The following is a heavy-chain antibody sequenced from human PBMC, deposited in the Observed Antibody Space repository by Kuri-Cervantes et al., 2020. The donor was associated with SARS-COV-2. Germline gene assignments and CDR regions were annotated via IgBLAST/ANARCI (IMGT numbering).Heavy chain of an antibody. Sequence: SVKVSCKASGGTFSSYAISWVRQAPGQGLEWMGGIIPIFGTANYAQKFQGRVTITADKSTSTAYMELSSLRSEDTAVYYCARHSGSGWTGNWFDPWGQGTLVTISS. J-gene: IGHJ5*02. V-gene: IGHV1-69*06. CDR2: IIPIFGTA. CDR3: ARHSGSGWTGNWFDP. CDR1: GGTFSSYA. D-gene: IGHD6-19*01.